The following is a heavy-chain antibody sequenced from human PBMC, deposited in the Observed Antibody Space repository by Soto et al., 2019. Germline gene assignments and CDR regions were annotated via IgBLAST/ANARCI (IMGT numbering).Heavy chain of an antibody. D-gene: IGHD2-2*01. Sequence: GGSLRLSCAASGFTFSNYAMNWVRQAPGKGLKRVSGISGSGGRTYYADSVKGRFTISRDNSKNTLYLQMNSLRAEDTALFYFVKGYCGSTSCYQDWCDPWGQESLFTVCS. CDR2: ISGSGGRT. V-gene: IGHV3-23*01. CDR1: GFTFSNYA. J-gene: IGHJ5*02. CDR3: VKGYCGSTSCYQDWCDP.